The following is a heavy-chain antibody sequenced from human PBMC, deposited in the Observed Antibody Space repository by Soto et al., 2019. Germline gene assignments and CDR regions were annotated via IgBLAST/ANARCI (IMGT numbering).Heavy chain of an antibody. D-gene: IGHD6-13*01. CDR1: GYTFTSYG. V-gene: IGHV1-18*01. CDR2: ISAYNGDT. Sequence: QVQLVQSGAEVKKPGASVKVSCKASGYTFTSYGISWVRQAPGQGLEWMGWISAYNGDTNYAQKLQGRVTMTTDTSTSTAYMELRSLRSDDTAVYYCVTAEPRIAALFNWFDPWGQGTLVTVSS. J-gene: IGHJ5*02. CDR3: VTAEPRIAALFNWFDP.